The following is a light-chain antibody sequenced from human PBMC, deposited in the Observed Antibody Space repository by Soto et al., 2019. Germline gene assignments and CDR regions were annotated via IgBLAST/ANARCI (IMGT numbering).Light chain of an antibody. Sequence: EIVMTQSPAALSVSPGERATLSCRASQSVSDNLAWYQQKPGQAPRLLIFGTSTRATGIPARFSGSGSGTEFTLTISSLQSEDFAVYYCQQYKNWPPRTFGQGTKVE. CDR2: GTS. CDR3: QQYKNWPPRT. CDR1: QSVSDN. J-gene: IGKJ1*01. V-gene: IGKV3-15*01.